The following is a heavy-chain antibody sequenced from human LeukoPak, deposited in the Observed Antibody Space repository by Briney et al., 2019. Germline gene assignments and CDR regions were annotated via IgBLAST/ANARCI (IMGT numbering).Heavy chain of an antibody. CDR1: GFTFSSYG. V-gene: IGHV3-30*18. CDR3: AKDQEGATTFYYYGMDV. D-gene: IGHD1-26*01. Sequence: GGSLRLSCAASGFTFSSYGMHWVRQAPGKGLEWVAVISYDGSNKYYADSVKRRFTISRDNSKNTLYLQMNSLRAEDTAVYYCAKDQEGATTFYYYGMDVWGQGTTVTVSS. CDR2: ISYDGSNK. J-gene: IGHJ6*02.